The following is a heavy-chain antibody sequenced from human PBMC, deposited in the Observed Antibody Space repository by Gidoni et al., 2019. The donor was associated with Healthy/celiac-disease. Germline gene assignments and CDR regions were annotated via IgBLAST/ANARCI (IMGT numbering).Heavy chain of an antibody. CDR1: GGSISSYY. Sequence: QVQLQESGPGLVKPSETLSLTCTVSGGSISSYYWSWIRQPPGKGLEWIGYIYYSGSTNYNPSLKSRVTISVDTSKNQFSLKLSSVTAADTAVYYCARERNVLRYFDWSHDAFDIWGQGTMVTVSS. J-gene: IGHJ3*02. CDR2: IYYSGST. CDR3: ARERNVLRYFDWSHDAFDI. V-gene: IGHV4-59*01. D-gene: IGHD3-9*01.